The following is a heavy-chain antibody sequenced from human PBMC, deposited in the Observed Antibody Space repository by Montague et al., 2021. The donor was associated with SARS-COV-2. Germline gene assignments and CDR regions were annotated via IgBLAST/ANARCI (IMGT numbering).Heavy chain of an antibody. CDR3: TRGGPGY. V-gene: IGHV4-34*01. CDR2: ISHSGSG. J-gene: IGHJ4*02. CDR1: GGSISDYK. Sequence: SETLSLTCAVYGGSISDYKWTWIRQSPGKGLEWLGQISHSGSGNYNPSLKSRVTISVDTAKNQFSLKLTSGNVADTAVYYCTRGGPGYWGQGTLVTVSS.